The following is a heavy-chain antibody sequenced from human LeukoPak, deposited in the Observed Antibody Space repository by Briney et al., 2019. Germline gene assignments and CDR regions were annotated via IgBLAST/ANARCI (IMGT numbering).Heavy chain of an antibody. Sequence: SETLSLTCAVYGGSFTGYYWSWIRQPPGKGLEWIGEINRNGNTNYNPSLKSRVTMSVDTSKKQFSLNLSSVTAADTAVYYCARLYIGGYSRSTNYNWFDPWGQGTLVTVSS. V-gene: IGHV4-34*01. CDR1: GGSFTGYY. J-gene: IGHJ5*02. CDR2: INRNGNT. D-gene: IGHD6-13*01. CDR3: ARLYIGGYSRSTNYNWFDP.